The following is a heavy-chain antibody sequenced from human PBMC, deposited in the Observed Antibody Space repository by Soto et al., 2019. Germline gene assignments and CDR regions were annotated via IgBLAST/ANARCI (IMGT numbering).Heavy chain of an antibody. J-gene: IGHJ5*02. CDR2: IRSKAYGGTT. Sequence: SLGLPCTSSGFTFGDYAMSWFRHSLWKGLEWVGFIRSKAYGGTTEYAASVKGRFTISRDDSKSIAYLQMNSLKTEDTAVYYCTSEEPQHNWFDPWGQGTLVTVSS. V-gene: IGHV3-49*03. D-gene: IGHD1-26*01. CDR3: TSEEPQHNWFDP. CDR1: GFTFGDYA.